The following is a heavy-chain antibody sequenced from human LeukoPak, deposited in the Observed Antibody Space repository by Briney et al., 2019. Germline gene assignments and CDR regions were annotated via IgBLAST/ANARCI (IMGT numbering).Heavy chain of an antibody. CDR1: GGSFRGYY. J-gene: IGHJ4*02. V-gene: IGHV4-34*01. Sequence: PSETLSLTCAVYGGSFRGYYWSWIRQPPGKGLEWIGEINHSGSTNYNPSLKSRVTISVDTYKNQFSLKLSSVTAADTAVYYCAREPHTVTTSRAVDYWGQGTLVTVSS. CDR2: INHSGST. D-gene: IGHD4-11*01. CDR3: AREPHTVTTSRAVDY.